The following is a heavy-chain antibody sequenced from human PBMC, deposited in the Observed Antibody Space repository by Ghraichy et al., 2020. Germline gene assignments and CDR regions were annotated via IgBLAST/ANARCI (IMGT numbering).Heavy chain of an antibody. CDR3: ARVSKLRYFDWAPYFDY. CDR2: IYYSGST. V-gene: IGHV4-59*01. D-gene: IGHD3-9*01. CDR1: GGSISSYY. Sequence: SQTLSLTCTVSGGSISSYYWSWIRQPPGKGLEWIGYIYYSGSTNYNPSLKSRVTISVDTSKNQFSLKLSSVTAADTAVYYCARVSKLRYFDWAPYFDYWGQGTLVTVSS. J-gene: IGHJ4*02.